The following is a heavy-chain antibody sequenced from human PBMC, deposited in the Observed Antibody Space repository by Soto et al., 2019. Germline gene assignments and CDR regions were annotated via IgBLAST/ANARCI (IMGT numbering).Heavy chain of an antibody. Sequence: PGGSLRLSCAASGFTFSSYAMSWVRQAPGKGLEWVSAISGSGGSTYYADSVKGRFTISRDNSKNTLYLQMNSLRAEDTAVYYCAKDRFRGVSSWPHYFDCWGQGTLVTVSS. CDR2: ISGSGGST. CDR1: GFTFSSYA. J-gene: IGHJ4*02. V-gene: IGHV3-23*01. CDR3: AKDRFRGVSSWPHYFDC. D-gene: IGHD6-13*01.